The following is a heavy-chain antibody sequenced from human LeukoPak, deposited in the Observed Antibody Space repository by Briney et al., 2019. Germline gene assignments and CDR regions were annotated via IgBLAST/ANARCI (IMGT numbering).Heavy chain of an antibody. CDR2: FDPEDGET. CDR1: GYTFTSYY. V-gene: IGHV1-24*01. J-gene: IGHJ6*02. D-gene: IGHD2-21*02. Sequence: GASVKVSCKASGYTFTSYYMHWVRQAPGKGLEWMGGFDPEDGETIYAQKFQGRVTMTEDTSTDTAYMELSSLRSEDTAVYYCATVTPLYYYGMDVWGQGTTVTVSS. CDR3: ATVTPLYYYGMDV.